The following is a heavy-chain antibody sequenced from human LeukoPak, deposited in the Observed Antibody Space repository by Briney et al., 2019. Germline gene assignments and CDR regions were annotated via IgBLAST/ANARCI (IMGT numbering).Heavy chain of an antibody. D-gene: IGHD3-16*01. CDR3: ARGAFGTVTLYYYYYYMDV. V-gene: IGHV4-59*01. Sequence: SETLSLTCTVSGGSISSYHWSWIRQPPGKGLEWIGYIHNSGNTNYNPSLQSRVTMSLDLSKNQFSLRLSSVTAADTAVYYCARGAFGTVTLYYYYYYMDVWGKGTTVTVSS. CDR2: IHNSGNT. J-gene: IGHJ6*03. CDR1: GGSISSYH.